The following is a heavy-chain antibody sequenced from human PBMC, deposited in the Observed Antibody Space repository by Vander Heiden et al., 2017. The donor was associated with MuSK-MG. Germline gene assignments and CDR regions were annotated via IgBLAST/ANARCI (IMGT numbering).Heavy chain of an antibody. CDR2: ISGSGSTI. J-gene: IGHJ4*02. Sequence: QVQLVESGEGLVKPGGSLRLSCAASGFTFSDYYMGWIRQAPGKGLEWVSYISGSGSTIYYADSVKGRFTISRDNAKSSLFLQMNSLRAEDTAVYYCARGAGKKKFDYWGQGTLVTVSS. CDR3: ARGAGKKKFDY. CDR1: GFTFSDYY. V-gene: IGHV3-11*01. D-gene: IGHD3-16*01.